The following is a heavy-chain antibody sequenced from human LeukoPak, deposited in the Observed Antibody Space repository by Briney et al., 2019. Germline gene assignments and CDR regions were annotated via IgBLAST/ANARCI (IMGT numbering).Heavy chain of an antibody. Sequence: SETLSLTCTVSGGSISSYYWSWIPQPPGKGLEWIGYIYYSGSTNYNPSLKSRVTISVDTSKNQFSLKLSSVTAADTAVYYCARVQYCSSTSCYENYYYGMDVWGQGTTVTVSS. V-gene: IGHV4-59*01. CDR1: GGSISSYY. J-gene: IGHJ6*02. D-gene: IGHD2-2*01. CDR2: IYYSGST. CDR3: ARVQYCSSTSCYENYYYGMDV.